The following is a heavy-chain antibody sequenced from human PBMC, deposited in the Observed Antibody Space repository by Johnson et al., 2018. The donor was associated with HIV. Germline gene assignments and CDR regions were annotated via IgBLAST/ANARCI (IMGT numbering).Heavy chain of an antibody. CDR2: ISHDGNNK. V-gene: IGHV3-30*03. CDR3: AGMTTVTTVGAFDI. Sequence: VQLVESGGGVVQPGRSLRLSCEASGFTFSSFGMHWVRQAPGKGLEWVAVISHDGNNKYYADSVKGRFTISRDNSKNTLYLQMNSLRAEDTAVYYCAGMTTVTTVGAFDIWGQGTMVTVSS. D-gene: IGHD4-11*01. J-gene: IGHJ3*02. CDR1: GFTFSSFG.